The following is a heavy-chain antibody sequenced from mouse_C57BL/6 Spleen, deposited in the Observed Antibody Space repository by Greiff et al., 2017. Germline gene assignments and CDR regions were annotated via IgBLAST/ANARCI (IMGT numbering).Heavy chain of an antibody. CDR3: SRWGGDSYSDY. CDR1: GYAFSSYW. V-gene: IGHV1-80*01. CDR2: IYPGDGDT. Sequence: QVQLQQSGAELVKPGASVKISCKASGYAFSSYWMNWVKQRPGKGLEWIGQIYPGDGDTNYNGKFKGQATLTADKSSSTAYMQLSSLTSEDSAGDFCSRWGGDSYSDYWGQGTTRTVSS. J-gene: IGHJ2*01.